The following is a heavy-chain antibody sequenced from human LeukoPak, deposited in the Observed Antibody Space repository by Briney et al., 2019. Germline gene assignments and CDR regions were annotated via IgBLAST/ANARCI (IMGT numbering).Heavy chain of an antibody. CDR1: GGSISSSSKY. J-gene: IGHJ4*02. Sequence: SETLSLTCTVSGGSISSSSKYWGWIRQSPGKGLERIGNFFYSGSTYCNPSLKSRVTISVDTSKNQFSLNLRSVTAADTAVYYCARRHYYDSSVRGWGQGTLVTVSS. D-gene: IGHD3-22*01. CDR3: ARRHYYDSSVRG. V-gene: IGHV4-39*01. CDR2: FFYSGST.